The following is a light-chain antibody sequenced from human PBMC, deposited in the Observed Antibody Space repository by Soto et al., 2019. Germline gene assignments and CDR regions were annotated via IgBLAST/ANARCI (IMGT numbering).Light chain of an antibody. CDR2: DAT. V-gene: IGKV1-27*01. CDR3: QKYNSAPLT. J-gene: IGKJ3*01. Sequence: DMQVTQFPSSLSASVGDKITITCRASQAIGNYLAWFQQKPGKVPKLLLYDATTLQSGVPSRFSGSRSGTDFTLTVSSLQPEDVATYYCQKYNSAPLTFGPGTKVEIK. CDR1: QAIGNY.